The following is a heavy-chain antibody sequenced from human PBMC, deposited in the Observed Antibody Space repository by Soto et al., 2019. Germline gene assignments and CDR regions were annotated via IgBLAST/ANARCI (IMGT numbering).Heavy chain of an antibody. CDR1: GGSISGSSYY. J-gene: IGHJ3*02. V-gene: IGHV4-39*01. Sequence: QLQLQESGPGLVKPSETLSLTCTVSGGSISGSSYYWGWIRQPPGKGLEWIGSIFYTGSTYYNPSLKSRVTISVDTSKNQLSLKLSSVTAADTAVYYCARGGYYYDSSGTHDAFDIWGQGTMVTVSS. CDR3: ARGGYYYDSSGTHDAFDI. D-gene: IGHD3-22*01. CDR2: IFYTGST.